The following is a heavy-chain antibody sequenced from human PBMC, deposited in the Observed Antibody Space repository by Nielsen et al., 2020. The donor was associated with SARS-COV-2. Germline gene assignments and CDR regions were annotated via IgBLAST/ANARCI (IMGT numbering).Heavy chain of an antibody. CDR2: ISYDGSNK. Sequence: GESLKISCAASGFTFSSYGMHWVRQAPGKGLEWVAVISYDGSNKYYADSVKGRFTISRDNSKNTLYLQMNSLRAEDTAVYYCAKAGSSGWYGDYWGQGTLVTVSS. J-gene: IGHJ4*02. CDR3: AKAGSSGWYGDY. D-gene: IGHD6-19*01. V-gene: IGHV3-30*18. CDR1: GFTFSSYG.